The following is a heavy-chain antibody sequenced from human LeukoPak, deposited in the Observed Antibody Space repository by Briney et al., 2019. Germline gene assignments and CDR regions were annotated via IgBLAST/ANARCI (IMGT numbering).Heavy chain of an antibody. D-gene: IGHD5-18*01. CDR1: GRSISSSSAY. Sequence: SETLSLTCTVSGRSISSSSAYWGWIRQPPGKGLEWIGSIYYSKNTYYNPSLKSRVTISADTSKNQFSLTLGSVSATDTAVYYCVSPRGFSYGYFDYWGQGTLVTVSS. CDR2: IYYSKNT. J-gene: IGHJ4*02. CDR3: VSPRGFSYGYFDY. V-gene: IGHV4-39*01.